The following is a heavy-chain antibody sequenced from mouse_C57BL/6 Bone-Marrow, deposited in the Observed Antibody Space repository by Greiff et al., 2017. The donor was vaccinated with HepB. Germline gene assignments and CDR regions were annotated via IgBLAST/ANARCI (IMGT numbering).Heavy chain of an antibody. D-gene: IGHD2-3*01. CDR1: GFTFSDYG. CDR2: ISSGSSTI. Sequence: DVKLVESGGGLVKPGGSLKLSCAAPGFTFSDYGMHWVRQAPERGLGWVAYISSGSSTIYYADTVKGRFTISRDNAKNTLFLQMTSLRSEDTAMYYCARRDGLDYWGQGTTLTVSS. J-gene: IGHJ2*01. V-gene: IGHV5-17*01. CDR3: ARRDGLDY.